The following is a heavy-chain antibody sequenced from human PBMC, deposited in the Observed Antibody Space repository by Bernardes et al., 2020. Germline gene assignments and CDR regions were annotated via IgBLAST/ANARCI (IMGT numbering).Heavy chain of an antibody. CDR2: INHSGST. D-gene: IGHD2-2*02. CDR3: ARDIVVVPAAINKGWFDP. J-gene: IGHJ5*02. Sequence: SEPLSLTCAVYGGSFSGYYWSWIRQPPGKGLEWIGEINHSGSTNYNPSLKSRVTISVDTSKNQFSLKLSSVTAADTAVYYCARDIVVVPAAINKGWFDPWGQGTLVTVSS. V-gene: IGHV4-34*01. CDR1: GGSFSGYY.